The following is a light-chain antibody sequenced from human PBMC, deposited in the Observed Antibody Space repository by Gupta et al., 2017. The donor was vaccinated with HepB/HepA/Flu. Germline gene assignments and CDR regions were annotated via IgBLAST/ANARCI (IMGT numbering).Light chain of an antibody. J-gene: IGLJ3*02. CDR2: RNN. CDR3: AAGDDSLSGRV. Sequence: VLPHLPSASGTPAQRVTISCSGSSSNIGSNYVSWYQQLPGTAPKLLIYRNNQRPSGVPDRFSGSKSGTAASLASSGLRSEDEADYYCAAGDDSLSGRVFGGGTKLTVL. V-gene: IGLV1-47*01. CDR1: SSNIGSNY.